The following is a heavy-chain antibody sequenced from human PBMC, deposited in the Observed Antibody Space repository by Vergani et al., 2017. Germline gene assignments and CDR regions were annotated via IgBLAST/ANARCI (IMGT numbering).Heavy chain of an antibody. J-gene: IGHJ4*02. CDR2: MNPNSGNT. V-gene: IGHV1-8*01. CDR1: GYTFTSYD. Sequence: QVQLVQSGAEVKKPGASVKVSCKASGYTFTSYDINWVRQATGQGLEWMGWMNPNSGNTGYAQKFQGRVTMTEDTSTDTAYMELSSLRAEDTAVYYCATFLPATQQLVYFDYWGQGTLVTVSS. D-gene: IGHD6-13*01. CDR3: ATFLPATQQLVYFDY.